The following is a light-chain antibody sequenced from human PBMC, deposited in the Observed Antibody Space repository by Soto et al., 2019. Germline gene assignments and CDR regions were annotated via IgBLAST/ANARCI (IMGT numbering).Light chain of an antibody. Sequence: EIVLTQSPGTLSLSPGERATLSCRASQSVSSSYLAWYQQKPGQAPRLLIYGASSRATGIPERFSGSGSGTDFTLTISRLEPEDFAVYYCQQYGSSRTFGQGTKVDI. J-gene: IGKJ1*01. CDR1: QSVSSSY. CDR3: QQYGSSRT. CDR2: GAS. V-gene: IGKV3-20*01.